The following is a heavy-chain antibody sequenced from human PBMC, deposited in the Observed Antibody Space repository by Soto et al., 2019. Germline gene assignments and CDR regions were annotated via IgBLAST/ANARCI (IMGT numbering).Heavy chain of an antibody. CDR1: GFSLSSYA. CDR3: AKPRESGWFSAEYFQN. D-gene: IGHD6-19*01. Sequence: EVQLLEAGGGLVQPGGSLRLSCAASGFSLSSYAMNWVRQAPGKGLEWVSVISGSGGSTYYADSLKGRFTISRDNSKNTLYLQMNSLRAEDTAVYYCAKPRESGWFSAEYFQNWGQGTLVTVSS. V-gene: IGHV3-23*01. J-gene: IGHJ1*01. CDR2: ISGSGGST.